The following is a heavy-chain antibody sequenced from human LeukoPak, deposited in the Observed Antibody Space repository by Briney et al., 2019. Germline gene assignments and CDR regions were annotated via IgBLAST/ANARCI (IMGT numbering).Heavy chain of an antibody. Sequence: ASETLSLTCTVSGGSISSYYWSWIRQPPGKGLEWIGYIYYSGSTNYNPSLKSRVTISVDTSKNQFSLKLSSVTAADTAVYYCARGGVQLYYYYYGMDVWGQGTTVTVSS. D-gene: IGHD5-18*01. V-gene: IGHV4-59*01. CDR2: IYYSGST. CDR3: ARGGVQLYYYYYGMDV. CDR1: GGSISSYY. J-gene: IGHJ6*02.